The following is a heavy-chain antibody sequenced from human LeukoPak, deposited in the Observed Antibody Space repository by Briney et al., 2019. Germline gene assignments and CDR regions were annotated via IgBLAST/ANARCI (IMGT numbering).Heavy chain of an antibody. V-gene: IGHV1-2*02. CDR3: ARDHSWERDY. CDR2: INPNSGGT. Sequence: ASVKVSCKASGYTFTTYAMNWVRQAPGQGLEWMGWINPNSGGTNYAQKFQGRVTMTRDTSISTAYMELSRLRSDDTAVYYCARDHSWERDYWGQGTLVTVSS. CDR1: GYTFTTYA. J-gene: IGHJ4*02. D-gene: IGHD1-26*01.